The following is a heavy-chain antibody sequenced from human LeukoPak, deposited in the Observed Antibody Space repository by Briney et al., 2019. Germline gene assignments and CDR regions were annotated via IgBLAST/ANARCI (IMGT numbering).Heavy chain of an antibody. J-gene: IGHJ4*02. V-gene: IGHV4-34*01. CDR2: INHSGST. CDR3: ARGGNYELDY. Sequence: PSETLSLTCAVYGGSFSGYYWSWIRQPPGKGPEWIGEINHSGSTNYNPSLKSRVTISVDTSKNQFSLKLSSVTAADTAVYYCARGGNYELDYWGQGTLVTVSS. D-gene: IGHD4-11*01. CDR1: GGSFSGYY.